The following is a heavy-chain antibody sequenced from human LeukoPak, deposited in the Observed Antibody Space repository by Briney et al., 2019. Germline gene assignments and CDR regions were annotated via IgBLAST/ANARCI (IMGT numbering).Heavy chain of an antibody. CDR1: GGTFSSYA. CDR2: IIPILGIA. Sequence: SVKVSCKASGGTFSSYAIGWVRQAPGQGLEWMGRIIPILGIANYAQKFQGRVTITADKSTSTAYMELSSLRSEDTAVYYCARAGLGDAFDIWGQGTMVTVSS. CDR3: ARAGLGDAFDI. V-gene: IGHV1-69*04. J-gene: IGHJ3*02. D-gene: IGHD3-16*01.